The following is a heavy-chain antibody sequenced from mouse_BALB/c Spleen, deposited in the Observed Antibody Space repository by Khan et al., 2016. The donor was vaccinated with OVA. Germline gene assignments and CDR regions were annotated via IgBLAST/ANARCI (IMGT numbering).Heavy chain of an antibody. J-gene: IGHJ4*01. D-gene: IGHD4-1*01. CDR1: GFDFSSYD. CDR2: SSSGGGLT. V-gene: IGHV5-12-1*01. Sequence: EVELVESGGGLVKPGGSLKLSCAASGFDFSSYDMSWVSQTPEKRLKWVADSSSGGGLTSYAETVKGRFTMSRDNAKNTLYLQMSSLNSEDTAMYYCARHSYWEWAMDYWGQGTSVTVSS. CDR3: ARHSYWEWAMDY.